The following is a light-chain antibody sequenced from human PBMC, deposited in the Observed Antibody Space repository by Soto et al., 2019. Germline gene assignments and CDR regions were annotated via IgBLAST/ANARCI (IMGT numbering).Light chain of an antibody. Sequence: AIRMTQSPSSFSASTGDRVTITCRASQGISSYLAWYQQKPGKAPKLLIYAASTLQSGGPSRFSGSGSGTDCTLTISCLQSEDFATYYCQQYYSYPLTFGQGTKVEIK. CDR2: AAS. J-gene: IGKJ1*01. CDR1: QGISSY. CDR3: QQYYSYPLT. V-gene: IGKV1-8*01.